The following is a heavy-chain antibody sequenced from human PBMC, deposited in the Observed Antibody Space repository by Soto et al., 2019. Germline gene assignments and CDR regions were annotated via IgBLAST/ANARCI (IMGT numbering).Heavy chain of an antibody. Sequence: ESGGGLVSPGGSLRLSCAASGFTFTQYMITWVRQAPGKGLQWVASISSGSNFKYHSDSMEGRFTISRDNVKNSVYLEMKRVKAGDTAVYYCVRDLDGRYPSVVFDLWGQGTVVTVSS. CDR2: ISSGSNFK. V-gene: IGHV3-21*06. J-gene: IGHJ3*01. D-gene: IGHD3-16*02. CDR3: VRDLDGRYPSVVFDL. CDR1: GFTFTQYM.